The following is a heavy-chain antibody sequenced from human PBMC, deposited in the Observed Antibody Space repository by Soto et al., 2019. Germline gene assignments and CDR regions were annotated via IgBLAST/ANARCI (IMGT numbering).Heavy chain of an antibody. Sequence: EVQLLESGGGLVQPGGSLRLSCAASGFTFNNYAMSWVRQAPEKGLEWVSIVTGDHRTYYAESLSGRFIISRDNSKNTVYLQMNSLRGDDTALYYCAKGLSRFGGNSATFDYWGQGTLVTVSS. V-gene: IGHV3-23*01. D-gene: IGHD3-10*01. CDR1: GFTFNNYA. J-gene: IGHJ4*02. CDR2: VTGDHRT. CDR3: AKGLSRFGGNSATFDY.